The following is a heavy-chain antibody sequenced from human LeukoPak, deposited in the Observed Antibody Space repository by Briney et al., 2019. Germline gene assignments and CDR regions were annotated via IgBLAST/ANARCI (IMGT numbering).Heavy chain of an antibody. CDR3: ARGDYYGSGSYYKKTVDY. Sequence: GASVRVSCTAPGYTFSGSFMHWVRQAPGQGLEWMGWISAYNGNTNYAQRLQGRVTMTTDTSTSTAYMELRSLRSDDTAVYYCARGDYYGSGSYYKKTVDYWGQGTLVTVSS. CDR2: ISAYNGNT. J-gene: IGHJ4*02. V-gene: IGHV1-18*04. D-gene: IGHD3-10*01. CDR1: GYTFSGSF.